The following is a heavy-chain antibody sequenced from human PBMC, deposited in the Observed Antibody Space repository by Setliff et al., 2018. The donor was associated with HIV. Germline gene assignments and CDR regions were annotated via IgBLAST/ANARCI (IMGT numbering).Heavy chain of an antibody. CDR3: ARVETTVTSRLDY. J-gene: IGHJ4*02. D-gene: IGHD4-17*01. CDR1: GDSASNSRYY. CDR2: IYYNEKT. Sequence: SETLSLTCTVSGDSASNSRYYWAWIRQPPGKGLEYIGSIYYNEKTYYSPSLKSRVTISVDTSKNQFSLRLTSVTAADTAVYFCARVETTVTSRLDYWGQGTLVTVSS. V-gene: IGHV4-39*07.